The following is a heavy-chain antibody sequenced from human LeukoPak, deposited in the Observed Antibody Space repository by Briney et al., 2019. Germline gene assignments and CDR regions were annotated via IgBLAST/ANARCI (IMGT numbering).Heavy chain of an antibody. CDR1: GYTFTSYD. D-gene: IGHD5-24*01. V-gene: IGHV1-8*01. CDR2: MNPNSGNT. J-gene: IGHJ4*02. Sequence: ASVKVSCKASGYTFTSYDINWVRQAPGQGLEWMGWMNPNSGNTGYAQKFQGRVTMTRNTSIGTAYMELSSLRSEDTAVYYCARGLKMATRRFGYWGQGTLVTVSS. CDR3: ARGLKMATRRFGY.